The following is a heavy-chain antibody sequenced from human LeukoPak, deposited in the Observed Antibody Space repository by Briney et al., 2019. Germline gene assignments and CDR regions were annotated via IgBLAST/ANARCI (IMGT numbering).Heavy chain of an antibody. V-gene: IGHV4-30-2*01. J-gene: IGHJ4*02. Sequence: PSETLSLTCAVSGGSLSSGGYSWSWIRQPPGKGLEWIGYIYHSGSTYYNPSLKSRVTISVDTSKNQFSLKLSSVTAADTAVYYCARHPDSSGYIFFDYWGQGTLVTVSS. CDR2: IYHSGST. D-gene: IGHD3-22*01. CDR3: ARHPDSSGYIFFDY. CDR1: GGSLSSGGYS.